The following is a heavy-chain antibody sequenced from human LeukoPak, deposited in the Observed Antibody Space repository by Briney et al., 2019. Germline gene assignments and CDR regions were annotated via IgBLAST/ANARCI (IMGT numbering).Heavy chain of an antibody. D-gene: IGHD4-17*01. V-gene: IGHV3-74*01. J-gene: IGHJ4*02. CDR1: GLTFSNHW. CDR3: ATVFDY. Sequence: GGSLRLSCAASGLTFSNHWMHWVRQAPGKGLVWVSRIDGDGSGTSYADSVKGRFINSRDNAKNTSYLQMDSLRAEDSAVYYCATVFDYWGQGTLVTVSS. CDR2: IDGDGSGT.